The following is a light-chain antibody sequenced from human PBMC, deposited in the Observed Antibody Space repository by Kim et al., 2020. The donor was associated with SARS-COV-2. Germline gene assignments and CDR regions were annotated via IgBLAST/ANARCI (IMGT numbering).Light chain of an antibody. CDR3: QTWGSGIGV. J-gene: IGLJ2*01. Sequence: CVQLTCILRSGHNNYAIAWRQQLPGKGPGYLMGVYSDGKHTKGDGIPDRFSGSSSGSEYYLTISGLQSADEADYYCQTWGSGIGVFGGGTQLTVL. V-gene: IGLV4-69*01. CDR2: VYSDGKH. CDR1: SGHNNYA.